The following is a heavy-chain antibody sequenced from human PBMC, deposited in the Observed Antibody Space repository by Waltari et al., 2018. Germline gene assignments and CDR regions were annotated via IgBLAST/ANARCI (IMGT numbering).Heavy chain of an antibody. V-gene: IGHV3-66*02. CDR1: GFTVSPTH. J-gene: IGHJ4*02. Sequence: EVKLVESGGGLFHPGGSLRLSCAASGFTVSPTHMSWVRQAPGKGLEWVCIIYPAGSAYNADSVEGRFTISRDISNNMLHLQMNSLRLEDSATYYCATARDEDTAMVYFDNWGQGTLVSVSS. CDR2: IYPAGSA. CDR3: ATARDEDTAMVYFDN. D-gene: IGHD5-18*01.